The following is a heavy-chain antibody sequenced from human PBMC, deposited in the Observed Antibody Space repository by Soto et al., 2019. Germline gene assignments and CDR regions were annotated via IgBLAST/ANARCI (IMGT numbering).Heavy chain of an antibody. V-gene: IGHV3-48*01. Sequence: LSYAASGFTFSSYSMNWVRQAPGKGLEWVSYISSSSTTKYYADSVKGRFTISRDNAKNSLYLQMNSLRAEDTAVYYCARDGCSGSNCLNWFDPWGQGT. CDR1: GFTFSSYS. D-gene: IGHD2-15*01. CDR3: ARDGCSGSNCLNWFDP. J-gene: IGHJ5*02. CDR2: ISSSSTTK.